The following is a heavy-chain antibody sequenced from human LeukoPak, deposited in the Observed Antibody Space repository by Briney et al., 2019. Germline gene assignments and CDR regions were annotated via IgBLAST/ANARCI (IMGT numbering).Heavy chain of an antibody. CDR1: GFTFSSYG. D-gene: IGHD2-15*01. CDR2: ISSSGDTI. V-gene: IGHV3-48*04. Sequence: GGSLRLSCAASGFTFSSYGMNWVRQAPGKGLEWVSYISSSGDTIYYADSVKGRFTISRDNAKNSLYLQMSSLRSEDTAVYYCARVGLGYCGGGTCYSGLGYDSWGQGTLVTVSS. CDR3: ARVGLGYCGGGTCYSGLGYDS. J-gene: IGHJ4*02.